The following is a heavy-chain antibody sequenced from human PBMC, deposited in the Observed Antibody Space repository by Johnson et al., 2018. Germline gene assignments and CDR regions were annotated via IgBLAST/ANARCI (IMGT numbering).Heavy chain of an antibody. CDR3: ARGKGSGLYSGSQDTFDI. D-gene: IGHD1-26*01. CDR2: VFPSGINT. V-gene: IGHV3-23*01. Sequence: VQLQESGGGLIQPGRSLGLSCAASGFTFNNYAMSWVRQAPGKGLEWVSGVFPSGINTFYADSVKGRFTISRANSKNILFLQMNSLRAEDTAIYYCARGKGSGLYSGSQDTFDIWGQGTMVTVSS. CDR1: GFTFNNYA. J-gene: IGHJ3*02.